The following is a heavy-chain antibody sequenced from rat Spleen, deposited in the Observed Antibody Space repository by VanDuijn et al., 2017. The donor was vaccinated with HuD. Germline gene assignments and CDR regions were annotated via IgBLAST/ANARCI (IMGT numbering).Heavy chain of an antibody. Sequence: EVQLVESDGGLVQPGRSLKLSCAASGFTFSDYAMAWVRQAPKKGLEWVATIIYDGSSTYYRDSVKGRFTISRDNAKSTLSLQMDSLRSEDTATYYCARRHYGYTDYFDYWGQGVMVTVSS. CDR2: IIYDGSST. CDR1: GFTFSDYA. J-gene: IGHJ2*01. V-gene: IGHV5-17*01. CDR3: ARRHYGYTDYFDY. D-gene: IGHD1-9*01.